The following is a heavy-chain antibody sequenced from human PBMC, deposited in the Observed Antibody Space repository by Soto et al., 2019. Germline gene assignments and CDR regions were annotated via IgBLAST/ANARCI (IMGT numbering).Heavy chain of an antibody. CDR3: ARGGDGYNGMSDY. CDR1: GGTFSSYA. D-gene: IGHD5-12*01. J-gene: IGHJ4*02. V-gene: IGHV1-69*13. Sequence: ASVKVSCKASGGTFSSYAISWVRQAPGQGLEWMGGIIPIFGTANYAQKFQGRVTITADESTSTAYMELSSLRSEDTAVYYCARGGDGYNGMSDYWGQGTLVPVSS. CDR2: IIPIFGTA.